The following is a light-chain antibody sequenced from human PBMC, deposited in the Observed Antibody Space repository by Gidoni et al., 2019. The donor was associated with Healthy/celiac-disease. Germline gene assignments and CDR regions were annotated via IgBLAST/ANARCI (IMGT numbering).Light chain of an antibody. CDR2: FGS. J-gene: IGKJ3*01. CDR1: QSLLHSNGYNY. CDR3: RQALQTFT. Sequence: DIAMNQSRHSLPVTPRQPATISCRSSQSLLHSNGYNYFDWYLQQPGHSPQLLLYFGSNRASGIPDRFSGSGSCTDFTLKISIVEAEDVGVYYCRQALQTFTFGPGTKVDIK. V-gene: IGKV2-28*01.